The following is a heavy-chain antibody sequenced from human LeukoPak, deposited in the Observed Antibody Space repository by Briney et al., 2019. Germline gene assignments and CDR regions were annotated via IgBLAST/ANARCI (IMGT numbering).Heavy chain of an antibody. CDR1: RYSFTSYY. Sequence: ASVKVSCKASRYSFTSYYMHWVRQAPGQGLEWMGIINPSGGSTSYAQKFQGRVTMTRDTSTSTVYMELSSLRSEDTAVYYCARGDGRYCSSTSCYKAFDIWGQGTMVIVSS. CDR3: ARGDGRYCSSTSCYKAFDI. J-gene: IGHJ3*02. V-gene: IGHV1-46*01. CDR2: INPSGGST. D-gene: IGHD2-2*02.